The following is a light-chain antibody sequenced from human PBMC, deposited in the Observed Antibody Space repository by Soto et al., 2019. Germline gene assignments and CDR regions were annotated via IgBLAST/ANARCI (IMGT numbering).Light chain of an antibody. CDR2: AAS. V-gene: IGKV1-27*01. CDR3: QKYNTAPLT. CDR1: QDISTY. Sequence: DIRMTQSPSSLSSSVGDRVTIACRASQDISTYLAWYQQKPGKVPKLLIYAASTLLSGVPSRFSGSGSGTDFTLTISNLQPEDVATYYCQKYNTAPLTFGQGTKVDIK. J-gene: IGKJ1*01.